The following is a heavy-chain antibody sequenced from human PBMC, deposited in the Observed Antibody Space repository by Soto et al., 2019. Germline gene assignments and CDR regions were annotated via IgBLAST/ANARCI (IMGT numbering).Heavy chain of an antibody. J-gene: IGHJ5*02. D-gene: IGHD3-22*01. CDR3: EKDGSGYYTNWFDP. Sequence: PGGSLILSCAASGFTCSSYAMSWVRQAPGKGLEWVSAISGSGGSAYYAASVKGRFTISRDNSKNTLYLQMNSLRAEDTAVYYCEKDGSGYYTNWFDPWGQGTLVTVSS. CDR1: GFTCSSYA. CDR2: ISGSGGSA. V-gene: IGHV3-23*01.